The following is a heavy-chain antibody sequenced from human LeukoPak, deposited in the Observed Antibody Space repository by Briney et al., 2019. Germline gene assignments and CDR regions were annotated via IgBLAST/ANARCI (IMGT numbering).Heavy chain of an antibody. D-gene: IGHD5-18*01. V-gene: IGHV1-2*02. Sequence: ASVKVSCKASGYTFTGYYMHWVRQAPGPGLEWVGWINPNSGGTNYAQKFQGRVTMTRDTSISTAYMELRRLRSDDTAVYYCAREVRRQLWFNHWGQGTLVTVSS. J-gene: IGHJ5*02. CDR3: AREVRRQLWFNH. CDR2: INPNSGGT. CDR1: GYTFTGYY.